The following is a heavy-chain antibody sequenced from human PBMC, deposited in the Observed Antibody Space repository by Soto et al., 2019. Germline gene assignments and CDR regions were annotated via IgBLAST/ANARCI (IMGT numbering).Heavy chain of an antibody. V-gene: IGHV4-34*01. Sequence: KASETLSLTCAVYGGSFSGYYWSWIRQPPGKGLEWIGEINHSGSTNYNPSLKSRVTISVDTSKNQFSLKLSSVTAADTAVYYCARVGGAKGYSSSWYNYYYGMDVWGQGTTVTV. D-gene: IGHD6-13*01. CDR3: ARVGGAKGYSSSWYNYYYGMDV. CDR1: GGSFSGYY. J-gene: IGHJ6*02. CDR2: INHSGST.